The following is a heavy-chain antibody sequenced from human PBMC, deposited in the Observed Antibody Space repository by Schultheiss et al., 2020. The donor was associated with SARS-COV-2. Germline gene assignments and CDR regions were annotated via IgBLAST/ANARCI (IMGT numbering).Heavy chain of an antibody. CDR1: GFTFDDYA. V-gene: IGHV3-9*01. CDR3: AKDSLTIFGVVIPFDY. CDR2: ISWNSGSI. Sequence: GGSLRLSCAASGFTFDDYAMHWVRQAPGKGLEWVSGISWNSGSIGYADSVKGRFTISRDNAKNSLYLQMNSLRAEDTALYYCAKDSLTIFGVVIPFDYWGQGTLVTVSS. D-gene: IGHD3-3*01. J-gene: IGHJ4*02.